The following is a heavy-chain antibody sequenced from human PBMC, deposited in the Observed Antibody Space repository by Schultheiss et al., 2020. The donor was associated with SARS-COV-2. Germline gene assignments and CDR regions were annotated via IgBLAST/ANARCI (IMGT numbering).Heavy chain of an antibody. J-gene: IGHJ4*02. D-gene: IGHD6-13*01. CDR1: GGSFSGYY. CDR2: IYTSGST. V-gene: IGHV4-4*07. CDR3: ARDSVGARVAAAFDY. Sequence: SETLSLTCAVYGGSFSGYYWSWIRQPPGKGLEWIGRIYTSGSTNYNPSLKSRVTMSVDTSKNQFSLKLSSVTAADTAVYYCARDSVGARVAAAFDYWGQGTLVTVSS.